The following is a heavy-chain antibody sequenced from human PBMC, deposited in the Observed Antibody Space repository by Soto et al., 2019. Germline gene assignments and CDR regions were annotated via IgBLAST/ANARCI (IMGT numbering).Heavy chain of an antibody. J-gene: IGHJ4*02. CDR2: IYYSGST. CDR3: ARVFIAAAGTLPGNYYFDY. D-gene: IGHD6-13*01. CDR1: GGSISSYY. V-gene: IGHV4-59*01. Sequence: SETLSLTCTVSGGSISSYYWSWIRQPPGKGLEWIRYIYYSGSTNYNPSLKSRVTISVDTSKNQFSLKLSSVTAADTALYYCARVFIAAAGTLPGNYYFDYWGQGTLVTVSS.